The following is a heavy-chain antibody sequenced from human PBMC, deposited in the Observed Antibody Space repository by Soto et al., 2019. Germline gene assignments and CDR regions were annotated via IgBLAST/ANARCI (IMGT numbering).Heavy chain of an antibody. CDR3: AREVAAAGGEYDY. J-gene: IGHJ4*02. CDR1: GYTFTKYG. CDR2: ISAYNGNT. D-gene: IGHD6-13*01. Sequence: PSVKVSCKASGYTFTKYGIGWVRQAPGQGLEWMGWISAYNGNTNYAQKLQGRVTMTTDTSTSKAYMELRSLRSDDTAVYYCAREVAAAGGEYDYWGQGTLVTVSS. V-gene: IGHV1-18*01.